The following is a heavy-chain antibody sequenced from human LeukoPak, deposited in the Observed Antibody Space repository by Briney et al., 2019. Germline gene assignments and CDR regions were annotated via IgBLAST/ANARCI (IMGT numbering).Heavy chain of an antibody. V-gene: IGHV3-23*01. CDR3: AKNGTTTVTTYLDY. D-gene: IGHD4-17*01. J-gene: IGHJ4*02. Sequence: GGSLRLSCAASGFTFRNYAMSWVRQAPGKGLEWVSAVSGSGDSTSYADSVKGRFTIPRDNSKNTLYLQMNSLRAEDTAIYYCAKNGTTTVTTYLDYWGQGTLVTVSS. CDR2: VSGSGDST. CDR1: GFTFRNYA.